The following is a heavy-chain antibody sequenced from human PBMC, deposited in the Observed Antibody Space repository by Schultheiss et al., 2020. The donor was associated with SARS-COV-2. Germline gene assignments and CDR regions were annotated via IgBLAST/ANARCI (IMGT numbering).Heavy chain of an antibody. V-gene: IGHV3-66*01. Sequence: GGSLRLSCAASGFTVSSNYMSWVRQAPGKGLEWVSVIYSGGSTYYADTVKGRFTISRDNSKNTLYLQMNSLRAEDTAVYYCARGWNYDDAFDIWGQGTMVTVAS. CDR2: IYSGGST. CDR3: ARGWNYDDAFDI. CDR1: GFTVSSNY. J-gene: IGHJ3*02. D-gene: IGHD1-7*01.